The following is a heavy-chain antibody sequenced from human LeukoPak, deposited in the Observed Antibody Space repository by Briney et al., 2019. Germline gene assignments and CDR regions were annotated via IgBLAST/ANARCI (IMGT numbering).Heavy chain of an antibody. V-gene: IGHV3-48*03. Sequence: TGGSLRLSCAASGFTFSSYEMNWVRQAPGKGLEWVSYISSSGSTIYYADSVKGRFTISRDNAKNTLYLQMNSLRAEDTAVYYCARERGWLQTFDYWGQGTLVTVSS. CDR2: ISSSGSTI. J-gene: IGHJ4*02. CDR3: ARERGWLQTFDY. CDR1: GFTFSSYE. D-gene: IGHD5-24*01.